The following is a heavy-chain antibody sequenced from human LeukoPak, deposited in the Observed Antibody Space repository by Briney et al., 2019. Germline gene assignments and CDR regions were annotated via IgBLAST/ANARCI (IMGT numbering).Heavy chain of an antibody. V-gene: IGHV5-51*01. CDR1: GYSFTAYW. Sequence: GESLKISCKGSGYSFTAYWIGWVRQMPGKGLEWMGIIHPADSDTRYSPSFQDHVNISVDSFKTTAYLEWSSLKASDTAMYYCARRPMRRALDIWGQGTMVTVSS. J-gene: IGHJ3*02. CDR3: ARRPMRRALDI. CDR2: IHPADSDT.